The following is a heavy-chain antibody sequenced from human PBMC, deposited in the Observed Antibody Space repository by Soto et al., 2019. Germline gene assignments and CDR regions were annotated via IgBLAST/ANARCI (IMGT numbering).Heavy chain of an antibody. V-gene: IGHV4-34*01. Sequence: SETLSLTCAVYGGSLSGYYWSWIRQPPGKGLEWIGEINHSGSTNYNPSLKSRVTISVDTSKNQFSLKLSSVTAADTAVYYCARGDIVVVVAATRYYYYYMDVWGKGTTVTVSS. CDR1: GGSLSGYY. CDR2: INHSGST. D-gene: IGHD2-15*01. J-gene: IGHJ6*03. CDR3: ARGDIVVVVAATRYYYYYMDV.